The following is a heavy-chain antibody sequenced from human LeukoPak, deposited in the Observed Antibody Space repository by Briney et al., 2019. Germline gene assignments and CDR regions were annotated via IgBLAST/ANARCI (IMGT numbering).Heavy chain of an antibody. D-gene: IGHD6-13*01. CDR1: GYTFTSYG. J-gene: IGHJ4*02. CDR3: ARDSSSWYDY. Sequence: ASVKVSCKASGYTFTSYGISWVRQAPGQGLEWMGWINPNSGGTNYAQKFQGRVTMTRDTSISTAYMELSRLRSDDTAVYYCARDSSSWYDYWGQGTLVTVSS. CDR2: INPNSGGT. V-gene: IGHV1-2*02.